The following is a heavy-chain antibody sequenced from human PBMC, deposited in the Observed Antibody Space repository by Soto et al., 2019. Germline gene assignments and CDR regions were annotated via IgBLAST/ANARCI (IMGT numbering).Heavy chain of an antibody. D-gene: IGHD3-10*01. J-gene: IGHJ3*02. CDR3: AREPMVRAAHGFDI. CDR2: INPNSVGT. Sequence: ASVKVSCKASGYTFTGHYMHWVRQAPGQGLEWMGWINPNSVGTNYAQKFQGRVTMTRDTSISTAYMELSRLRSDDTAVYYCAREPMVRAAHGFDIWGQGTMVTVS. CDR1: GYTFTGHY. V-gene: IGHV1-2*02.